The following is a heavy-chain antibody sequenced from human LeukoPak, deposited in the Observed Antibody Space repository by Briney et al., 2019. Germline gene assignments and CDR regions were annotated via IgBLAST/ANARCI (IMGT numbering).Heavy chain of an antibody. D-gene: IGHD2-2*01. J-gene: IGHJ4*02. V-gene: IGHV5-51*01. CDR3: ARVDLYCSSTSCYSFDY. CDR1: GYSFTSYW. Sequence: GESLKISCKGFGYSFTSYWIAWVRQMPGKGLEWMGIIYPGDSDTRYSTSFQGQVTSSGDKSISPVYLQWSSLKASDTAMYYCARVDLYCSSTSCYSFDYGGQGTLVTVSS. CDR2: IYPGDSDT.